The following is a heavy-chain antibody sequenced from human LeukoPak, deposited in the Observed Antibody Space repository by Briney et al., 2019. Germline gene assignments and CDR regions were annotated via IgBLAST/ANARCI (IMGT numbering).Heavy chain of an antibody. CDR3: TRGGDLSTVAGALDY. Sequence: GGSLRLSCTASGFNFSSYAMTWVRQAPGKGLEWVGFIRSNPYGGTTEYAASVKGRFTISRDDSKSIAYLQMNSLKTEDTAVYYCTRGGDLSTVAGALDYWGQGTLVTVSS. CDR1: GFNFSSYA. D-gene: IGHD6-19*01. V-gene: IGHV3-49*04. CDR2: IRSNPYGGTT. J-gene: IGHJ4*02.